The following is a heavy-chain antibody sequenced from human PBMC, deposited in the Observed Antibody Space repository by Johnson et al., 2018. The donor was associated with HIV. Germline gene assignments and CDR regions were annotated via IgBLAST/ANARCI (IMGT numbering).Heavy chain of an antibody. CDR2: ISYDGSNK. CDR3: AGDMGTHAFDI. V-gene: IGHV3-30-3*01. Sequence: QVQLVESGGGVVQPGRSLRLSCAASGFTFSSYTMHWVRQAPGKGLEWVAVISYDGSNKYYADSVKGRFTISRDNAKNSLYLQMNSLRAEDTAVYYCAGDMGTHAFDIWGQGTMVTVSS. CDR1: GFTFSSYT. D-gene: IGHD2-15*01. J-gene: IGHJ3*02.